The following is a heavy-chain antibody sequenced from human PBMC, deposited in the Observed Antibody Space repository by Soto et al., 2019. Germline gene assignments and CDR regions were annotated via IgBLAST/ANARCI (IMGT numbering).Heavy chain of an antibody. J-gene: IGHJ3*02. D-gene: IGHD2-21*01. Sequence: QGQLLQSGDEVKKPGASVRVSCRASGYDFTSYGISWVRQAPEQGLEWVSWISAYNGKRDTAQKFQGRVTMTMDTSTDTAHMELGDLASADTAVYYCARVRIVASIHDAFEIWGQGTMVTVSS. CDR3: ARVRIVASIHDAFEI. V-gene: IGHV1-18*01. CDR2: ISAYNGKR. CDR1: GYDFTSYG.